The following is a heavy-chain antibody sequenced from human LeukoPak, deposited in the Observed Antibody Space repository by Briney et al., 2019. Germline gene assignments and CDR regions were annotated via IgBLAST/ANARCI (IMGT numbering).Heavy chain of an antibody. CDR2: ISTTSIHI. D-gene: IGHD1-26*01. J-gene: IGHJ3*02. CDR1: GFRFSTYS. Sequence: NPGGSLRLSCAASGFRFSTYSMDWARQAPGKGLEWVSSISTTSIHIYYADSVKGRFTISRDNARNSLYLQMNGLRAEDAAVYYCARGSLVVQRQDAFDIWGQGTMVTVSS. CDR3: ARGSLVVQRQDAFDI. V-gene: IGHV3-21*01.